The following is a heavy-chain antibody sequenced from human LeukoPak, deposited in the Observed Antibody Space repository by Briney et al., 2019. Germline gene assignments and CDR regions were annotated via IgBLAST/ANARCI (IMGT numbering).Heavy chain of an antibody. V-gene: IGHV3-30*02. Sequence: GGSLRLSCAASGFTFSSYGMHWVRQAPGKGLEWVAFIRYDGSNKYYADSVKGRFTISRDNSKNTLYLQMNSLKTEDTAVYYCTTDDSSGYYDAFDIWGQGTMVTVSS. CDR1: GFTFSSYG. CDR2: IRYDGSNK. J-gene: IGHJ3*02. CDR3: TTDDSSGYYDAFDI. D-gene: IGHD3-22*01.